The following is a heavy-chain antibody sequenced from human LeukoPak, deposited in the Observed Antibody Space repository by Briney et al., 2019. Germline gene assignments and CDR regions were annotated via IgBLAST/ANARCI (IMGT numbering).Heavy chain of an antibody. Sequence: GALVKVSCKASGYTFSTYDINWVRQATGQGLEWMGWMNPNSGNTGYAQKFQGRVTMTRNTSISTAYMELSSLRSEDTAVYYCARNAQVTRYFDYWGQGTLVTVSS. J-gene: IGHJ4*02. CDR2: MNPNSGNT. V-gene: IGHV1-8*01. D-gene: IGHD5-18*01. CDR3: ARNAQVTRYFDY. CDR1: GYTFSTYD.